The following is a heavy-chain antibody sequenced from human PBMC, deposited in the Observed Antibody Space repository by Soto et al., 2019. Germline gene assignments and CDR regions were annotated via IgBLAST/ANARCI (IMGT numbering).Heavy chain of an antibody. CDR2: IYSGGST. CDR3: ASLPYYDFWSGPYGMDV. Sequence: PGGSLRLSCAASGFTVSSNYMSWVRQAPGKGLEWVSVIYSGGSTYHADSVKGRFTISRDNSKNTLYLQMNSLRAEDTAVYYCASLPYYDFWSGPYGMDVWGQGTTVTVSS. V-gene: IGHV3-53*01. CDR1: GFTVSSNY. D-gene: IGHD3-3*01. J-gene: IGHJ6*02.